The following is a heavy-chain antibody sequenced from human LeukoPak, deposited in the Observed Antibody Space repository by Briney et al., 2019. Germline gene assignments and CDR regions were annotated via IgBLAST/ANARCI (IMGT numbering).Heavy chain of an antibody. CDR2: IYYSGST. D-gene: IGHD6-13*01. V-gene: IGHV4-39*01. Sequence: PSETLSLTCTVSGGSISGSSYYWGWIRQPPGKGLEWIGSIYYSGSTYYNPSLKSRVTISLDTSKNQFSLKLSSVTAADTAVYYCASIAAAIDPFDYWGQGTLVTVSS. CDR1: GGSISGSSYY. J-gene: IGHJ4*02. CDR3: ASIAAAIDPFDY.